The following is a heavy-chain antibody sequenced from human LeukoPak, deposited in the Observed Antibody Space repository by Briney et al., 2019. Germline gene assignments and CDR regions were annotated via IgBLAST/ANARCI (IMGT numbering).Heavy chain of an antibody. J-gene: IGHJ6*02. CDR3: ARGYCGGDSSACNGMDV. D-gene: IGHD2-21*02. CDR1: GGTFSSYA. CDR2: IIPIFGTA. Sequence: ASVTVSCKASGGTFSSYAISWVRQAPGQGLEWMGGIIPIFGTANYAQKFQGRVTITADESTSTAYMELSSLRSEDTAVYYRARGYCGGDSSACNGMDVWGQGTTVTVSS. V-gene: IGHV1-69*13.